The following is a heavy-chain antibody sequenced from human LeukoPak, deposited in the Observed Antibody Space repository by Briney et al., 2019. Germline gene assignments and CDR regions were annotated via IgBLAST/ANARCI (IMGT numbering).Heavy chain of an antibody. V-gene: IGHV3-23*01. CDR3: AKDLGANYYDSSGDYSFDY. D-gene: IGHD3-22*01. Sequence: GGSLRLSCAASGFTFSSYAMSWVRQAPGKGLEWVSAISGSGGSTYYADSVKGRFTISRDNSKNSLYLQMNSLRTEDTALYYCAKDLGANYYDSSGDYSFDYWGQGTLVTVSS. CDR2: ISGSGGST. J-gene: IGHJ4*02. CDR1: GFTFSSYA.